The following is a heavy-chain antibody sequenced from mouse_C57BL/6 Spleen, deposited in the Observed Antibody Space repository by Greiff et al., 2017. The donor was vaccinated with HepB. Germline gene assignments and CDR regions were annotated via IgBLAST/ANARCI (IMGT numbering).Heavy chain of an antibody. V-gene: IGHV1-18*01. D-gene: IGHD1-1*01. CDR2: INPNNGGT. J-gene: IGHJ1*03. Sequence: EVMLVESGPELVKPGASVKIPCKASGYTFTDYNMDWVKQSHGKSLEWIGDINPNNGGTIYNQKFKGKATLTVDKSSSTAYMELRSLTSEDTAVYYCARSGYGSSYWYFDVWGTGTTVTVSS. CDR3: ARSGYGSSYWYFDV. CDR1: GYTFTDYN.